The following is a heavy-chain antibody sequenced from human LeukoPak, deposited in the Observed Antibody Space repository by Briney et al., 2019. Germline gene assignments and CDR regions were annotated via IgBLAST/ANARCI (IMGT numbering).Heavy chain of an antibody. CDR1: GFTFSNFA. J-gene: IGHJ4*02. CDR2: ISGSGGST. CDR3: AKRDIVTTAYYFDY. V-gene: IGHV3-23*01. D-gene: IGHD5-12*01. Sequence: GGSLRLSCAASGFTFSNFAMSWVRQAPRKGLEWGSGISGSGGSTNHADSVKGRFSISRDNSKNTLYLQMNSLRAEDTAVYYCAKRDIVTTAYYFDYWGQGTLVTVSS.